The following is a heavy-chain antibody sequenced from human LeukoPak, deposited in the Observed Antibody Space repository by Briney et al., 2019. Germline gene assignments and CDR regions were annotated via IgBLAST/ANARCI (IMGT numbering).Heavy chain of an antibody. CDR1: GYSFTSHY. J-gene: IGHJ4*02. V-gene: IGHV1-46*01. Sequence: GASVKVSCKTSGYSFTSHYIHWVRQAPGQGLEWMGTIIPSGESTTYAQKFQGRVTMTRDTSTSTVYMELSSLRPDDTALYYWARAGMWYGGGEYWGQGTLVTASS. CDR2: IIPSGEST. CDR3: ARAGMWYGGGEY. D-gene: IGHD3-10*01.